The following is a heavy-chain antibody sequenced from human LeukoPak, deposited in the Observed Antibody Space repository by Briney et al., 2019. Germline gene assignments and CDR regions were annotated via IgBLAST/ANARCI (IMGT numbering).Heavy chain of an antibody. D-gene: IGHD6-6*01. Sequence: ASVKVSCKASGYTFTSYDINWVRQATGQGLEWMGWISAYNGNTNYAQKLQGRVTMTTDTSTSTAYMELRSLRSDDTAVYYCARDHEYSSPFGYWGQGTLVTVSS. CDR1: GYTFTSYD. J-gene: IGHJ4*02. CDR3: ARDHEYSSPFGY. CDR2: ISAYNGNT. V-gene: IGHV1-18*01.